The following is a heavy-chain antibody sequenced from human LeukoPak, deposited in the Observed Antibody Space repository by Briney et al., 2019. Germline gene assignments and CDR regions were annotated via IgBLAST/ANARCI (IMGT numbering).Heavy chain of an antibody. CDR2: ISYDGSNK. CDR1: GFTFSSYG. D-gene: IGHD5-12*01. J-gene: IGHJ4*02. V-gene: IGHV3-30*18. CDR3: AKGVAPLDY. Sequence: PGGSLRLSCAASGFTFSSYGMHWVRQAPGKGLEWVAVISYDGSNKYYADSVKGRFTISRDNSKNTLYLQMNSLRAEDTAVYYCAKGVAPLDYWGQGTLATVSS.